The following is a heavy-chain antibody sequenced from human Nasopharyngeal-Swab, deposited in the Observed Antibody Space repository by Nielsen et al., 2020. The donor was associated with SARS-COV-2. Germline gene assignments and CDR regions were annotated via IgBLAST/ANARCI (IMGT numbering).Heavy chain of an antibody. D-gene: IGHD2-21*01. J-gene: IGHJ4*02. CDR1: GFTFSNYW. V-gene: IGHV3-7*05. CDR3: ARDYSFTRDY. Sequence: GESLKISCAASGFTFSNYWMSWVRQAPGKGLAWVASIKYDGSEKYYMDSVKGRFTISRDNAENSLYLQMNSLRAEDTAVYYCARDYSFTRDYWGQGTLVTVPS. CDR2: IKYDGSEK.